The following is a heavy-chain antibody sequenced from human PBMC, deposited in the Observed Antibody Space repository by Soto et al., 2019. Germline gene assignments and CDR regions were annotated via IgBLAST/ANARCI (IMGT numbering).Heavy chain of an antibody. Sequence: EVQLLESGGGLVQPGGSLRLCCAASGFTFRNYAMSWVRQAPGKGLEAVSGINNNGDTTYYADSVKGRFTISRDNSKNTLCLQMDSLRVEDTTVYYCATDVVPFHTYEGGGGIDPWGQGNQVTVS. V-gene: IGHV3-23*01. CDR1: GFTFRNYA. J-gene: IGHJ5*02. CDR2: INNNGDTT. D-gene: IGHD2-15*01. CDR3: ATDVVPFHTYEGGGGIDP.